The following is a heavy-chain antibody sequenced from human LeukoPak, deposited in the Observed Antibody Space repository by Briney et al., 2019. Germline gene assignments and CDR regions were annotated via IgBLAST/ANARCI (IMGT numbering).Heavy chain of an antibody. CDR1: GFPFSSYS. V-gene: IGHV3-21*01. CDR3: VAGDWGARDSFDL. D-gene: IGHD2-21*02. Sequence: GGSLRLSCAASGFPFSSYSMNWVRQTPGKGLEWVSCISSSSSFIYYADSVKGRFTISRDNAKNSFFLQMSSLRAEDTSVYYCVAGDWGARDSFDLWGRGTMVTVSS. J-gene: IGHJ3*01. CDR2: ISSSSSFI.